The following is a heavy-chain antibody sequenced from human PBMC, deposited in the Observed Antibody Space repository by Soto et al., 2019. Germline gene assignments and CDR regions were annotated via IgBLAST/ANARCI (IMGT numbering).Heavy chain of an antibody. CDR3: ARGGLRFVEWLAYGMDV. CDR1: GFTFSSYA. Sequence: QVQLVESGGGVVQPGRSLRLSCAASGFTFSSYAMHWVRQAPGKGLEWVAIISYDGSNKYYADSVKGRFTISRDNSKNTLYLQMNSLRAEDTAVYYGARGGLRFVEWLAYGMDVWGQGTTVTVSS. D-gene: IGHD3-3*01. CDR2: ISYDGSNK. J-gene: IGHJ6*02. V-gene: IGHV3-30-3*01.